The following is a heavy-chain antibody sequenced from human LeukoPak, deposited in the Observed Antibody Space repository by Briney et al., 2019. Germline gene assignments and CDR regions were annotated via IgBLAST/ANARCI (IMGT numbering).Heavy chain of an antibody. D-gene: IGHD6-19*01. CDR3: ARGPQWRGDSYYIDV. CDR1: GYTFTNFD. CDR2: MNPNSGNT. Sequence: GASVKVSCKVSGYTFTNFDINWVRQATGQGLEWMGWMNPNSGNTGYAQKFQGRVTMTMNASITTAYMELSSLISEDTAVYYCARGPQWRGDSYYIDVWGRGTTVTVSS. J-gene: IGHJ6*03. V-gene: IGHV1-8*01.